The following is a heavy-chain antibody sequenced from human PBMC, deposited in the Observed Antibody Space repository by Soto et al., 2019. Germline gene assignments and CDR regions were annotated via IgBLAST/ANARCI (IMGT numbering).Heavy chain of an antibody. V-gene: IGHV3-23*01. CDR1: GFTFSSYA. J-gene: IGHJ4*02. Sequence: EVQLLESGGGLVQPGGSLRLSCAASGFTFSSYAMNWVRQAPGKGLEWVSVISGSGGSTYYADSVKGRFTISRDNSKNTRYLQMNSLGGEDTAVYYCASRSSGWYLDYWGQGTLVTVSS. CDR3: ASRSSGWYLDY. CDR2: ISGSGGST. D-gene: IGHD6-19*01.